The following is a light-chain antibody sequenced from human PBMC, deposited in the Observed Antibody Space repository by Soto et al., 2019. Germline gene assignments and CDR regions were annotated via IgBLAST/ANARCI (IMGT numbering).Light chain of an antibody. Sequence: EIVMTQSPDTLSVSPGDTATLSCRASESVSHYLAWYQQKPGQPPRLLIYHASIRATGIPARFSGSGSGTEFTLTISSLLSVDFAVYYCQEYDNRPPWTFGQGTRVEIK. CDR2: HAS. V-gene: IGKV3-15*01. J-gene: IGKJ1*01. CDR3: QEYDNRPPWT. CDR1: ESVSHY.